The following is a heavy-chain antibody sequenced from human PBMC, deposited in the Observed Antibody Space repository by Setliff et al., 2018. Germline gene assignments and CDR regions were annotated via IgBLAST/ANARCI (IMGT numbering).Heavy chain of an antibody. CDR3: ARVSMYSSSWYYYYYGMDV. Sequence: SETLSLTCTVSGGSISSSSYYWGWIRQPPGKGLEWIGSIYYSGSTYYNPSLKSRVTISVDKSKNQFSLKLSSVTAADTAVYYCARVSMYSSSWYYYYYGMDVWGQGTTVTVSS. D-gene: IGHD6-13*01. CDR1: GGSISSSSYY. V-gene: IGHV4-39*07. J-gene: IGHJ6*02. CDR2: IYYSGST.